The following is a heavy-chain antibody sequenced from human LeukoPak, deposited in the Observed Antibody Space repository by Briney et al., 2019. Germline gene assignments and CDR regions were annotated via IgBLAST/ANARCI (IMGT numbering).Heavy chain of an antibody. J-gene: IGHJ3*02. CDR1: GSTFSRYS. D-gene: IGHD2-21*02. Sequence: PGGSLRLSCGASGSTFSRYSMNWVRQAPGKGLEWVSSISSSGSYIYYADSVKGRFTISRDNAKNSLYLQMNSLRAEDTAVYYCASRNQYCGGDCFWAFDIWGQGTMVTVSS. CDR2: ISSSGSYI. V-gene: IGHV3-21*01. CDR3: ASRNQYCGGDCFWAFDI.